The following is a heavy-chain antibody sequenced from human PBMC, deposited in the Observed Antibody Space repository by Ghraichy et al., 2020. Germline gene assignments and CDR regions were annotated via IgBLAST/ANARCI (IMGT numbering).Heavy chain of an antibody. CDR1: GGSFSGYF. CDR2: INHSGST. J-gene: IGHJ4*02. Sequence: SQTLSLTCAVYGGSFSGYFWSWIRQPPGKGLEWIGEINHSGSTNYNPSLKSRVTISVDTSKNQFSLKLSSVTAADTGVYYCARALLGTDYWGQGTLVTVSS. D-gene: IGHD1-1*01. CDR3: ARALLGTDY. V-gene: IGHV4-34*01.